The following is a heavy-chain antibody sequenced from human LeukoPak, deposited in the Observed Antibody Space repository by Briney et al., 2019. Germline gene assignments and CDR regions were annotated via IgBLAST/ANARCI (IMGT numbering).Heavy chain of an antibody. CDR1: GGTFSSYA. Sequence: ASVKVSCKASGGTFSSYAISWVRQAPGQGLEWMGRIIPILGIANYAQKFQGRVTITADKSTSTAYMELSSLRSEDTAVYYCARVISPYGLGESRYYFDYWGQGTLVTVSS. V-gene: IGHV1-69*04. CDR2: IIPILGIA. D-gene: IGHD3-16*01. J-gene: IGHJ4*02. CDR3: ARVISPYGLGESRYYFDY.